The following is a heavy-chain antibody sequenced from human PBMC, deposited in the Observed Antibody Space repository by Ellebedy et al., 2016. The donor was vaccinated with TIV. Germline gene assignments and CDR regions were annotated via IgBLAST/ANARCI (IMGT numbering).Heavy chain of an antibody. CDR1: GAPSGHYF. D-gene: IGHD1-26*01. Sequence: SETLSLTXAVSGAPSGHYFWSWIRQSPGKGLEWIGDVTHTGDTNYNPSLESRVTMSLDTSENQFSLKVNSVTAADTAVYFCARGFPAAWELAGAWGQGTLVTVS. V-gene: IGHV4-34*01. J-gene: IGHJ4*02. CDR3: ARGFPAAWELAGA. CDR2: VTHTGDT.